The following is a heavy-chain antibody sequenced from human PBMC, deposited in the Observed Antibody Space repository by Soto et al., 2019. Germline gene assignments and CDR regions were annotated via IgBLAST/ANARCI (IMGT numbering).Heavy chain of an antibody. CDR1: GFTFSSYA. Sequence: GGSLRLSCAASGFTFSSYAMSWVRQAPGKGLEWVSAISGSGGSTYYADSVKGRVTISRDNSKNTLYLQMNSLRAEVTAVYYCAKAPYLPTMIVVVMRSHYDYWGQGTLVTVSS. D-gene: IGHD3-22*01. J-gene: IGHJ4*02. CDR2: ISGSGGST. CDR3: AKAPYLPTMIVVVMRSHYDY. V-gene: IGHV3-23*01.